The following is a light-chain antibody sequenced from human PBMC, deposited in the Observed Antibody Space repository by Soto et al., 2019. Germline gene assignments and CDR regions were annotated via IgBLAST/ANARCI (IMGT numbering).Light chain of an antibody. CDR3: QQFNTYPRT. Sequence: DIPLTQSPSFLSASVGDGVTITCRASQGIYNNLAWYQQKPGKAPKLLIYSASTLQSGVPSRFSGSGSGTEFTLTISSLQPEDFATYYCQQFNTYPRTFGQGTKVEIK. V-gene: IGKV1-9*01. J-gene: IGKJ1*01. CDR1: QGIYNN. CDR2: SAS.